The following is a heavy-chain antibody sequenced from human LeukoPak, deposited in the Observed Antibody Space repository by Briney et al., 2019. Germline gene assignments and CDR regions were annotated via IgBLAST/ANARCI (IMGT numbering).Heavy chain of an antibody. CDR3: ARGWTIFGVVTIPDAFDI. V-gene: IGHV1-69*13. J-gene: IGHJ3*02. Sequence: SVKVSCKASGGTFSSYAISWVRQAPGQGLEWMGGIIPIFGTANYAQKFQGRVTITADESTSTAYMELSSLRSEDTAVYYCARGWTIFGVVTIPDAFDIWGQGTMVTVSS. CDR1: GGTFSSYA. CDR2: IIPIFGTA. D-gene: IGHD3-3*01.